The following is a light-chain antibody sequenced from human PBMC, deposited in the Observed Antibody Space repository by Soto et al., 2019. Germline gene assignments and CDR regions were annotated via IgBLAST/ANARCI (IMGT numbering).Light chain of an antibody. Sequence: QSARTQPACVSGSPGQSITISCTGTSSDIGSYNLVSWYQHHPGKAPKLMIYEGSKRPSGVSNRFSGSKSGNTASLTISGLQAEDEADYYCCSSATSGTFVFGSGTKVTVL. J-gene: IGLJ1*01. V-gene: IGLV2-23*01. CDR3: CSSATSGTFV. CDR2: EGS. CDR1: SSDIGSYNL.